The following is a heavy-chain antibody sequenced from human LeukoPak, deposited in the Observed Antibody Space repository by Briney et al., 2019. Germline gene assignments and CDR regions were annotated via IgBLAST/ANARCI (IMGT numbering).Heavy chain of an antibody. CDR2: INPNSGGT. CDR3: ARVPGAFDI. Sequence: ASVKVSFRASGYTFTVYYMHWVRQAPGQGLEWMGWINPNSGGTNYAQKFQGRVTMTRDTSISTAYMELSRLRSDDTAVYYCARVPGAFDIWGQGTMVTVSS. V-gene: IGHV1-2*02. J-gene: IGHJ3*02. D-gene: IGHD1-14*01. CDR1: GYTFTVYY.